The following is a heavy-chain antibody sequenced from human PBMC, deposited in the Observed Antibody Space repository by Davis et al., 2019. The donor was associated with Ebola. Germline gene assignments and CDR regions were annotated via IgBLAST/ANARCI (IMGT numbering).Heavy chain of an antibody. D-gene: IGHD3-10*01. Sequence: ASVKVSCKASGYTFTSYDINWVRQATGQGLEWMGWMNPNSGNTGYAQKFQGRVTITRNTSISTAYMELSSLRSEDTAVYYCARGGITMVRGVIITADAFDIWGQGTMVTVSS. CDR3: ARGGITMVRGVIITADAFDI. J-gene: IGHJ3*02. CDR1: GYTFTSYD. V-gene: IGHV1-8*03. CDR2: MNPNSGNT.